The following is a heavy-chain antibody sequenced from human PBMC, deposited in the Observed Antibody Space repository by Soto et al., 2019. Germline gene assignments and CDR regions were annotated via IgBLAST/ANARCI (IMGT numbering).Heavy chain of an antibody. Sequence: QVQLVQSGAEVKKPGASVKVSCKASGYTFTSYAMHWVRQAPGQRLEGMGWINAGNGNTKYSQKFQGRVTITRDTSASTAYMDLSSLRSEDTAVYYCARGYGGYFHWFDPWGQGTLVTVSS. D-gene: IGHD4-17*01. J-gene: IGHJ5*02. CDR2: INAGNGNT. CDR1: GYTFTSYA. V-gene: IGHV1-3*01. CDR3: ARGYGGYFHWFDP.